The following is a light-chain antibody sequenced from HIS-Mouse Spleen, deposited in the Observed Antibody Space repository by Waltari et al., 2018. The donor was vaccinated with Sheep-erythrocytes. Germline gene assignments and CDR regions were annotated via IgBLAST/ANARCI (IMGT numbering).Light chain of an antibody. Sequence: QSALTPPRSVSGSPGQSVTISCTGTSSDVGGYNHVSWYQQHPGKAPKLMIYDVSKRPSGVPDRFSGSKSGNTASLTISGLQAEDEADYYCCSYAGSYTWVFGGGTKLTVL. CDR3: CSYAGSYTWV. J-gene: IGLJ3*02. CDR2: DVS. V-gene: IGLV2-11*01. CDR1: SSDVGGYNH.